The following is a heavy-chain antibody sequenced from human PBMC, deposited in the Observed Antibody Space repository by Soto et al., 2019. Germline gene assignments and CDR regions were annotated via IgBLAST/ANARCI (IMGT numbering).Heavy chain of an antibody. J-gene: IGHJ6*02. V-gene: IGHV1-69*13. CDR2: IIPIFGTA. Sequence: ASVKVSCNASGGTFSSYAISWLRQAPGQGLEWMGGIIPIFGTANYAQKFQGRVTITADESTSTAYMELSSLRSEDTAVYYCARALTERLFGELGPYYYYGMDVWGQGTTVTVSS. CDR3: ARALTERLFGELGPYYYYGMDV. D-gene: IGHD2-21*01. CDR1: GGTFSSYA.